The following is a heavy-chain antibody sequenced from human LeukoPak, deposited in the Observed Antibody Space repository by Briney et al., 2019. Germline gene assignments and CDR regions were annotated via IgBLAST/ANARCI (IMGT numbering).Heavy chain of an antibody. Sequence: GASLQISCKGSGYSFTSYWIGWVRQMPGKGLEWMEIIFPGDSDTRYSPSFQGQVTISADKSISTAYLQWSSLKASATAMYYCARQAYSSGTYGVLDYWGQGTLVTVFS. V-gene: IGHV5-51*01. CDR1: GYSFTSYW. CDR2: IFPGDSDT. CDR3: ARQAYSSGTYGVLDY. D-gene: IGHD3-10*01. J-gene: IGHJ4*02.